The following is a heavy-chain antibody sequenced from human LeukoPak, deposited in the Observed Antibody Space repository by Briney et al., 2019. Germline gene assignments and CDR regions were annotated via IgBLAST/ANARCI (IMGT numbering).Heavy chain of an antibody. CDR1: GGSISSGDYY. CDR2: IYYSGST. J-gene: IGHJ4*02. CDR3: VRVVDFDSSGYLFDF. Sequence: SETLSLTCTVSGGSISSGDYYWGWIRQPPGKGLAWIGYIYYSGSTYYNPSLKSRLTISVDTSKNQFSLKLSSVTAADTAVYYCVRVVDFDSSGYLFDFWGQGTLVTVSS. D-gene: IGHD3-22*01. V-gene: IGHV4-30-4*01.